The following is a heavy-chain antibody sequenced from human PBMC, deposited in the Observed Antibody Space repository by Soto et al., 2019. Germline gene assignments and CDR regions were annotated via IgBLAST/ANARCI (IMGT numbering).Heavy chain of an antibody. D-gene: IGHD6-25*01. Sequence: EVQLLESGGGLVQPGGSLRLSCVASEFTFSVYAMSWVRQAPGKGLEWVSAIGASGTKTFYADSVKGRFTMSRDNSKDTLYLRMNSLRAEDTAIYYCARDRGNLDVWGQGTTVTVSS. J-gene: IGHJ6*02. V-gene: IGHV3-23*01. CDR3: ARDRGNLDV. CDR1: EFTFSVYA. CDR2: IGASGTKT.